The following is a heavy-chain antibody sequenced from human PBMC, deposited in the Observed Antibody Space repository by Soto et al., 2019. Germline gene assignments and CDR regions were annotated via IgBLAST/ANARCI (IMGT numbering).Heavy chain of an antibody. CDR2: FNPILSLS. CDR1: GDTFNFYT. CDR3: ATSFGSGSRAFDY. V-gene: IGHV1-69*02. Sequence: QVQLVQSGAEVKKPGSSVKVSCKASGDTFNFYTVNWGRQAPGLGLEWMGRFNPILSLSNSALKFQGRVTLTADKSTSTAYMVLSSLRSEDTAIYYCATSFGSGSRAFDYWGQGALFTVSS. J-gene: IGHJ4*02. D-gene: IGHD3-10*01.